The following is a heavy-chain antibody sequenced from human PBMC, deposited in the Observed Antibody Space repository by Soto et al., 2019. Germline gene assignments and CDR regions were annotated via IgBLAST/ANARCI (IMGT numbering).Heavy chain of an antibody. V-gene: IGHV4-30-2*01. CDR1: GGSISSGGYS. J-gene: IGHJ3*02. CDR2: IYHSGST. Sequence: SDTLSLTCAVSGGSISSGGYSWSWIRQPPGKGLEWIGYIYHSGSTYYNPSLKSRVTISVDRSKNQFSLKLSSVTAADTAVYYCARALYAFDIWGQGTMVT. CDR3: ARALYAFDI.